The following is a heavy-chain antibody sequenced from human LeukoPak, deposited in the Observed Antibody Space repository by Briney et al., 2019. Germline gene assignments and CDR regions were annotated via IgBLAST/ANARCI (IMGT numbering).Heavy chain of an antibody. Sequence: GGSLRLSCAASGFTFTTYSMNWVRQAPGKGLEGVSSISSSSSYIYYADSLKGRFTISRDNAKNSLYLQSNSLRAEDTAVYYCARDRYGDYAFDSWGQGTLVTVSS. V-gene: IGHV3-21*01. CDR3: ARDRYGDYAFDS. CDR2: ISSSSSYI. J-gene: IGHJ4*02. D-gene: IGHD4-17*01. CDR1: GFTFTTYS.